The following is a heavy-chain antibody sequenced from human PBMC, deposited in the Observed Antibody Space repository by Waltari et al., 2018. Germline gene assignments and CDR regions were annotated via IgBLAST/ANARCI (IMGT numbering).Heavy chain of an antibody. V-gene: IGHV3-9*01. D-gene: IGHD6-13*01. J-gene: IGHJ4*02. CDR1: GFTFDDYA. Sequence: EVQLVESGGGLVQPGRSLRLSCAASGFTFDDYAMHWVRQAPGKGLEWVSGITWNSGSIGYAYSVKGRFTISRDNAKNSLYLQMNSLRADDTALYYCAKPRPGQQLIRTLFDYWGQGTLVTVSS. CDR3: AKPRPGQQLIRTLFDY. CDR2: ITWNSGSI.